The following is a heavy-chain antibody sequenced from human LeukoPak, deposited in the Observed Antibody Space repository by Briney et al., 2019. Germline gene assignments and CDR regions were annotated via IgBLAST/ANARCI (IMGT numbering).Heavy chain of an antibody. CDR3: ASYDTISIIWWYFDL. V-gene: IGHV4-59*01. CDR1: GGSISTYY. CDR2: INYSGST. J-gene: IGHJ2*01. D-gene: IGHD3-3*01. Sequence: SETLSLTCTVSGGSISTYYWSWIRHLPGKGLEWIGYINYSGSTNYNPSLNSRATISVDTSKSQLSLKLTSVTAADTALYYCASYDTISIIWWYFDLWGHGTLDTVSS.